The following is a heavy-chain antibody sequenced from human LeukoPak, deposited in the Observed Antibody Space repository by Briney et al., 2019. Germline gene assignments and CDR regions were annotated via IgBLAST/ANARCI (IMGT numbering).Heavy chain of an antibody. CDR3: ATLVGAHDWFDP. CDR1: GYTFTDYY. J-gene: IGHJ5*02. Sequence: ASVKVSCKVSGYTFTDYYMHWVQQAPGKGLEWMGLVDPEDGETIYAEKFQGRVTITADTSTDTAYRELSSLRSEDTAVYYCATLVGAHDWFDPWGQGTLVTVSS. D-gene: IGHD1-26*01. CDR2: VDPEDGET. V-gene: IGHV1-69-2*01.